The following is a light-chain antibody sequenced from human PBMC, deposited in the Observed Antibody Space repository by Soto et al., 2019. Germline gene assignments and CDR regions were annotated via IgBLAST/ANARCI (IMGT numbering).Light chain of an antibody. CDR1: QGISTW. V-gene: IGKV1-12*01. CDR3: KQANSFPLT. CDR2: AAS. Sequence: DIKMNKSPSSVSAYIGDRVTITCRASQGISTWLAWYQQKPGKAPKLLIYAASSLQSGVQSRFSGSGSGTDFTLTIRSLQPEDFATYYCKQANSFPLTFGGGTKVDIK. J-gene: IGKJ4*01.